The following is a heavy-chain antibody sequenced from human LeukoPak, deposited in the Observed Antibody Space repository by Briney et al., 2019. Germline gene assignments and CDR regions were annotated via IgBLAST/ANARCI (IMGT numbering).Heavy chain of an antibody. V-gene: IGHV4-34*01. CDR1: GGSLSGYY. Sequence: PSETLSLTCAVYGGSLSGYYWSWIRQPPGKGLEWIGEINHSGSTNYNPSLKSRVTISVDTSKNQFSLKLSSVTAADTAVYYCARGHCSGGSCYRNWFDPWGQGTLVTVSS. D-gene: IGHD2-15*01. CDR3: ARGHCSGGSCYRNWFDP. CDR2: INHSGST. J-gene: IGHJ5*02.